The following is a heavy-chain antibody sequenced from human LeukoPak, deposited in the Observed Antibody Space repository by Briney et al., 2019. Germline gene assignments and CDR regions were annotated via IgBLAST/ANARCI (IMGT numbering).Heavy chain of an antibody. CDR3: AKDGKTRNWNYYQAKAVD. J-gene: IGHJ4*02. V-gene: IGHV3-23*01. CDR1: GFTFSSSA. CDR2: ISGSGGTT. Sequence: GGSLRLSCAASGFTFSSSAMSWVRQAPGKGLEWVSGISGSGGTTHYADSVKGRFTISRDNSKNTLYLQMNSLRAEDTAVYYCAKDGKTRNWNYYQAKAVDWVQGTLVTVSS. D-gene: IGHD1-7*01.